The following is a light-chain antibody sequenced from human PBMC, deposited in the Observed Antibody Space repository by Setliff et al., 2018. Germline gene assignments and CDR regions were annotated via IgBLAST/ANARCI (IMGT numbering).Light chain of an antibody. CDR2: EVT. V-gene: IGLV2-8*01. J-gene: IGLJ1*01. Sequence: QSALTQPPSASGSPGQSVTISCTGTGGLVGGYNYVSWYQQHPGKAPKLIIYEVTKRPSGVPDRFSGSNSGNTASLTVSGLQAEDEADYYCSLYSGSNNFFFGSGTKVT. CDR1: GGLVGGYNY. CDR3: SLYSGSNNFF.